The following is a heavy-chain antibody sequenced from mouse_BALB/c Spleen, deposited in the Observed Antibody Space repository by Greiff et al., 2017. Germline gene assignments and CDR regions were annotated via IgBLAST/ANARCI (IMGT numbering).Heavy chain of an antibody. D-gene: IGHD1-2*01. Sequence: VQLQESAAELARPGASVKMSCKASGYTFTSYTMHWVKQRPGQGLEWIGYINPSSGYTEYNQKFKDKTTLTADKSSSTAYMQLSSLTSEDSAVYYCAIYGFRAYWGQGTLVTVSA. J-gene: IGHJ3*01. CDR1: GYTFTSYT. CDR2: INPSSGYT. CDR3: AIYGFRAY. V-gene: IGHV1-4*02.